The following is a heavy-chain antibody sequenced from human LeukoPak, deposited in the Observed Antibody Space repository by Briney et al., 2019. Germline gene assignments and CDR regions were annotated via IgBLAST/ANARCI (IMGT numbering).Heavy chain of an antibody. CDR2: INPNSGGT. CDR3: ARARRDGYNSGILDY. V-gene: IGHV1-2*02. Sequence: ASVKVSCKASGYTFTGYYMHWVRQAPGQGLEWMGWINPNSGGTNCAQKFQGRVTMTRDTSISTAYMELSSLRSEDTAVYYCARARRDGYNSGILDYWGQGTLVTVSS. CDR1: GYTFTGYY. J-gene: IGHJ4*02. D-gene: IGHD5-24*01.